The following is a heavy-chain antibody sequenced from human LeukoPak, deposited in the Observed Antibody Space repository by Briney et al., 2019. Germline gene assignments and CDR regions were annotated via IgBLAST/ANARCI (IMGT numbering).Heavy chain of an antibody. D-gene: IGHD3-10*01. V-gene: IGHV3-23*01. CDR2: ISGSGGST. Sequence: GGSLRLSCAASGFTFSSYAMSWVRQAPGKGLEWVSAISGSGGSTYYADSVKGRFTISRDNSKNTLYLQMNSLRAEDTAVYYCAKKSRGLGSYYGDYWGQGILVTVSS. J-gene: IGHJ4*02. CDR3: AKKSRGLGSYYGDY. CDR1: GFTFSSYA.